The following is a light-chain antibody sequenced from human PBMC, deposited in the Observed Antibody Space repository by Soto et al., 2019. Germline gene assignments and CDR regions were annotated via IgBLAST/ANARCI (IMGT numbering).Light chain of an antibody. CDR3: EAGDDSLNAYV. V-gene: IGLV1-44*01. CDR2: SNN. Sequence: QSVLTQPPSASGAPGQWVGISCSGSSSSIGSNAVNWYQQLPGTAPKLLIYSNNQRPSGVPARFSGSKSGTSASLAISGLQSEDEADFYCEAGDDSLNAYVFGTGTKVTVL. J-gene: IGLJ1*01. CDR1: SSSIGSNA.